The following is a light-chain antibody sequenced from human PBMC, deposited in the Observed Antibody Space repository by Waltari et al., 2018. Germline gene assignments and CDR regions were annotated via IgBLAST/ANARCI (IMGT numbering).Light chain of an antibody. CDR2: EDN. J-gene: IGLJ2*01. Sequence: NFMLTQPHSVSESPWKTVTISCTGSSGSIASNYVQWYQQRLGSAPTTVIYEDNQRPSGVPDRFSGSIDSSSNSASLTISGLKTEDEADYYCQSYDSSNHVVFGGGTKLTVL. CDR1: SGSIASNY. CDR3: QSYDSSNHVV. V-gene: IGLV6-57*02.